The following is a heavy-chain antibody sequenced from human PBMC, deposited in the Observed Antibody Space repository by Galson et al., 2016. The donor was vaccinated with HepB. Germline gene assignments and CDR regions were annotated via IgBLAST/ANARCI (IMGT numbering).Heavy chain of an antibody. Sequence: FLRLSCAASGFAFSSYGIHWVRQAPGKGLEWVAVVSYDGNYKYYADSVKGRFTISRDNSKNILYLQMNSLRADDTALYFCARVGLGYSSSLPDSWGQGIMVIVSS. D-gene: IGHD6-6*01. V-gene: IGHV3-30*03. CDR2: VSYDGNYK. CDR3: ARVGLGYSSSLPDS. J-gene: IGHJ5*01. CDR1: GFAFSSYG.